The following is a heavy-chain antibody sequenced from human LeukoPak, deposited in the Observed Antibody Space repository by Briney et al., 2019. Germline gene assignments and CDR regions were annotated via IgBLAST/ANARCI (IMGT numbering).Heavy chain of an antibody. CDR2: IYYSGST. CDR3: ARVDRIQLWFYYFDY. J-gene: IGHJ4*02. Sequence: PSETLSLTCTVSGGSISSGDYYWRWIRQPPGKGLEWIGYIYYSGSTYYNPSLKSRVTISVDTSKNQFSLKLSSVTAADTAVYYCARVDRIQLWFYYFDYWGQGTLVTVSS. CDR1: GGSISSGDYY. D-gene: IGHD5-18*01. V-gene: IGHV4-30-4*08.